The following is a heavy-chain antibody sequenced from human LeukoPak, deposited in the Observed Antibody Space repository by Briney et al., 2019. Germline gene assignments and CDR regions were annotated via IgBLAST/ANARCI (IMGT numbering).Heavy chain of an antibody. D-gene: IGHD2-15*01. J-gene: IGHJ4*02. CDR3: ARGGRLRYCSGGSCYPPDY. V-gene: IGHV1-69*13. Sequence: ASVKVSCKASGGTFSSYAISWVRQAPGQGLEWMGGIIPIFGTANYAQKFQGRVTITADESTSTAYMELSSLRSEDTAVYYCARGGRLRYCSGGSCYPPDYWGQGTLVTVSS. CDR2: IIPIFGTA. CDR1: GGTFSSYA.